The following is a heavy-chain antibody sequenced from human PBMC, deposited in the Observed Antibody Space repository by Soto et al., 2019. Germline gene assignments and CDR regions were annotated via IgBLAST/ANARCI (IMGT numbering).Heavy chain of an antibody. CDR3: ARGVRGSRYYYGMDV. J-gene: IGHJ6*02. V-gene: IGHV1-2*02. Sequence: QVQLVQSGAEVKKPGASVKVSCKASGYTFTGYYMHWVRQAPGQGLEWMGWINPNSGGTTYAQKFQGRVTMTRDTSISTAYMELSRLRSDDTAVYYCARGVRGSRYYYGMDVWGQGTTVTVSS. D-gene: IGHD5-12*01. CDR2: INPNSGGT. CDR1: GYTFTGYY.